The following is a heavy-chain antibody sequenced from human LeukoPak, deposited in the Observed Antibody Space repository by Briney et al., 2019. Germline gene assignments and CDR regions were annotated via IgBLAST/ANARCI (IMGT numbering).Heavy chain of an antibody. CDR2: VNHSGST. J-gene: IGHJ4*02. V-gene: IGHV4-34*01. CDR3: ARGGRQGDY. CDR1: GGSFSGYY. Sequence: SETLSLTCAVYGGSFSGYYWSWIRQPPGKGLEWIGEVNHSGSTNYNPSLKSRVTISVDTSKNQFSLKLSSVTAADTAVYYCARGGRQGDYWGQGTLVTVSS. D-gene: IGHD1-26*01.